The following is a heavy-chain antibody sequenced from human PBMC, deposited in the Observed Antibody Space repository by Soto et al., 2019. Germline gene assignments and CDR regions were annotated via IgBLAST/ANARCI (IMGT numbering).Heavy chain of an antibody. J-gene: IGHJ4*02. CDR2: INPSGGST. Sequence: ASVKVSCKASGYTFTSYYMHWVRQAPGQGLEWMGIINPSGGSTSYAQKFQGRVTMTTDKSTNTVHMELRSLRSGDTAVYYCARTSVAQSEDYFDYWGQGTLVTVSS. V-gene: IGHV1-46*01. CDR3: ARTSVAQSEDYFDY. D-gene: IGHD5-12*01. CDR1: GYTFTSYY.